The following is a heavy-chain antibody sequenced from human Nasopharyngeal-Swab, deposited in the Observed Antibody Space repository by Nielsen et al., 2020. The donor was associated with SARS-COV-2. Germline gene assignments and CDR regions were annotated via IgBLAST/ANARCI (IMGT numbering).Heavy chain of an antibody. Sequence: ASVKVSCKASGYIFNSYGIRWVLQAPGHGLEWMGWSSTINGDTNNAQRFQGRVTMTTDTSTSTAYMQRRSLRSDDTAVYYCARGNRLHPWGQGTLVAVSS. D-gene: IGHD3-16*01. CDR1: GYIFNSYG. J-gene: IGHJ5*02. CDR3: ARGNRLHP. V-gene: IGHV1-18*04. CDR2: SSTINGDT.